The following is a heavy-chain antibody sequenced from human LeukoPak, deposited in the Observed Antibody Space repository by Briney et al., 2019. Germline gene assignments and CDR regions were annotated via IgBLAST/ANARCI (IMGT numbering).Heavy chain of an antibody. V-gene: IGHV4-34*01. CDR1: GGSFSGYY. D-gene: IGHD2-8*01. J-gene: IGHJ5*02. CDR2: INHSGST. CDR3: AIGANVVLMVYAKNWFDP. Sequence: PSETLSLTCAVYGGSFSGYYWSWLRQPPGKGLEWIGEINHSGSTNYNPSLKSRVTISVDTSKNQFSLKLSSVTAADRSLYYCAIGANVVLMVYAKNWFDPWGQGTLVTVSS.